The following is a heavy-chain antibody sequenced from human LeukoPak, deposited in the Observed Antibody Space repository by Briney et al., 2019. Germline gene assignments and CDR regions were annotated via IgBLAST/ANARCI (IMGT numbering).Heavy chain of an antibody. Sequence: PSETLSLTCTVSGGSISSSSYYWGGIRQPPGKGLEWIGSIYYSGSTYYHPALKSRVPISVDTSKNQFSLKLSSVTAADTAVYYCARLGEDEQLDYFDYWGQGTLVTVSS. CDR3: ARLGEDEQLDYFDY. D-gene: IGHD6-13*01. CDR2: IYYSGST. CDR1: GGSISSSSYY. J-gene: IGHJ4*02. V-gene: IGHV4-39*01.